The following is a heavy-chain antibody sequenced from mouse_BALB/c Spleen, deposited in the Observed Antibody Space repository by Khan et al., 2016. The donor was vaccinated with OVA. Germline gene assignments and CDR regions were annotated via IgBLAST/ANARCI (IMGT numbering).Heavy chain of an antibody. CDR3: TRSGYGSFAY. Sequence: QVRLQQSGAELVKPGASVKLSCKASGYTFNSYYMYWVKQRPGQGLEWIGEINPNNGDANFNEKFKNKATLTVDKSSNTAFMQLSSLTSEDSAVYYCTRSGYGSFAYWGQGTLVTVSA. V-gene: IGHV1S81*02. CDR1: GYTFNSYY. CDR2: INPNNGDA. J-gene: IGHJ3*01. D-gene: IGHD2-2*01.